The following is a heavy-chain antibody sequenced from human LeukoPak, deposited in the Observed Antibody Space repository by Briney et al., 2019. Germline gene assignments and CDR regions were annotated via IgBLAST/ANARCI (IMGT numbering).Heavy chain of an antibody. Sequence: NASETLSLTCTVSGGSISGYYWSWIRQPPGKRLEWIGYIYYSGSTYYNPSLKSRVTISVDTSQNHFSLRLPSVTAADTAVYYCARERGWYSGSYVDSWGQGTLVTVSS. CDR1: GGSISGYY. D-gene: IGHD1-26*01. CDR2: IYYSGST. CDR3: ARERGWYSGSYVDS. J-gene: IGHJ4*02. V-gene: IGHV4-59*01.